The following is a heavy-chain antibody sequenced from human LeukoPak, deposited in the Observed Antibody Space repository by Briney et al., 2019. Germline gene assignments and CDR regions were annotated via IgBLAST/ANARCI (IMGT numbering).Heavy chain of an antibody. CDR3: AKGGEICSGGSCSPGY. Sequence: GRSLRLSCAASGFIFSSYGMHWVRQAPGKGLEWVAVLSSDGSNKYYTDSVKGRFTISRDNSKDTLYLQMNSLRVEDTALYYCAKGGEICSGGSCSPGYWGQGTLVTVSS. CDR1: GFIFSSYG. V-gene: IGHV3-30*18. J-gene: IGHJ4*02. CDR2: LSSDGSNK. D-gene: IGHD2-15*01.